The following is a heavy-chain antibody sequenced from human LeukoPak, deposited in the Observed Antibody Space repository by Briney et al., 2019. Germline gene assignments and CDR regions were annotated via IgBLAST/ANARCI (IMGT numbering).Heavy chain of an antibody. Sequence: ASVKVSCKASGGTFSSYTISRVRQAPGQGLEWMGWISAYNGNTNYAQKLQGRVTMTTDTSTSTAYMELRSLRSDDTAVYYCARESEQQPYGMDVWGQGTTVTVSS. CDR2: ISAYNGNT. J-gene: IGHJ6*02. D-gene: IGHD6-13*01. CDR3: ARESEQQPYGMDV. CDR1: GGTFSSYT. V-gene: IGHV1-18*01.